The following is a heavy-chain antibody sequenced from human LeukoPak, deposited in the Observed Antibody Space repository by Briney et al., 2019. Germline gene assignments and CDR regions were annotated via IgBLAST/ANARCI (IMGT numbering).Heavy chain of an antibody. CDR1: GFRFSSYS. CDR3: AKGYSGYDYAFDI. V-gene: IGHV3-21*01. J-gene: IGHJ3*02. CDR2: MSISSDYI. Sequence: PGGSLRLSCTASGFRFSSYSMNWVRQAPGKGLEWVSSMSISSDYIYYVDSVKGRFTISRDNAKNSLYLQMNSLRAEDTAVYYCAKGYSGYDYAFDIWGQGTMVTVSS. D-gene: IGHD5-12*01.